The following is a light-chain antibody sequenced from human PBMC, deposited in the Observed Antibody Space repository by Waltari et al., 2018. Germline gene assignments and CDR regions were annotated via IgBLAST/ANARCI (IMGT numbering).Light chain of an antibody. CDR2: GAS. CDR3: QQYGSSPRT. Sequence: EIVLTQFPGTLSLSPGERATLSGRASQSVSSGWLAWFQQKPGQAPRLLIYGASRRARGIPDRFRGSGSGTDFTLTISRVDPEDFALYFCQQYGSSPRTFGQGTKVEI. V-gene: IGKV3-20*01. CDR1: QSVSSGW. J-gene: IGKJ1*01.